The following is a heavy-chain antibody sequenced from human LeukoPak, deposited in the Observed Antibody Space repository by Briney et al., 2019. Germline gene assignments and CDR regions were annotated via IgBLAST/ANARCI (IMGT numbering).Heavy chain of an antibody. D-gene: IGHD6-13*01. CDR3: ARELSVAAAGIAGDY. J-gene: IGHJ4*02. V-gene: IGHV3-33*01. Sequence: SGRSLRLSCAASGFTFSSYGMHWLRQAPAKGLEWVAVIWYDGSNKYYADSVKGRFTISRDNSKNTLYLQMNSLRAEDTAVYYCARELSVAAAGIAGDYWGQGTLVTVSS. CDR2: IWYDGSNK. CDR1: GFTFSSYG.